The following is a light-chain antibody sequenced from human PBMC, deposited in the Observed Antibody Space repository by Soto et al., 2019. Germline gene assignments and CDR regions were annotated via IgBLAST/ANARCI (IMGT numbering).Light chain of an antibody. CDR1: SSNIGNNY. Sequence: QSVLTQPPSVSAAPGQRVTISCSGSSSNIGNNYVSWYQQLPGTAPKVLIYDNNKRPSGIPDRVSGSKSGTSATLRITGIQTGDEADYYCGTWDSGLSAGGVFGRGTKLTVL. CDR2: DNN. CDR3: GTWDSGLSAGGV. V-gene: IGLV1-51*01. J-gene: IGLJ3*02.